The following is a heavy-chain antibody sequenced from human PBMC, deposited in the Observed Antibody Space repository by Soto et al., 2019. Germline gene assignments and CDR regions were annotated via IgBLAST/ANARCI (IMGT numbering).Heavy chain of an antibody. Sequence: EVQLVESGGALVQPGGSLRLSCAASGFSFTNYWMKWVRQAPGKGLEWVAIIKHDGTETYYVDSVKGRFTISRDNARNALYLYMNSLRADDTAVYYCAAAYYYDSSGYYYGDDALDIWGQGTMVTVSS. D-gene: IGHD3-22*01. V-gene: IGHV3-7*03. CDR1: GFSFTNYW. CDR2: IKHDGTET. J-gene: IGHJ3*02. CDR3: AAAYYYDSSGYYYGDDALDI.